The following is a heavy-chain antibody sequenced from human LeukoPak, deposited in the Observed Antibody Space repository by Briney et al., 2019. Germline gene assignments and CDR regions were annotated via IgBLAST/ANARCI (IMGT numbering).Heavy chain of an antibody. CDR2: ISYDGSNK. Sequence: GGSLRLSCAASGFTFSSYAMHWVRQAPGKGLEWVAVISYDGSNKYYADSVKGRFTISRDNSKNTLYLQMNSLRAEDTAVYYCARTTGYCSGGSCSALAYWGQGTLVTVSS. CDR3: ARTTGYCSGGSCSALAY. V-gene: IGHV3-30-3*01. J-gene: IGHJ4*02. CDR1: GFTFSSYA. D-gene: IGHD2-15*01.